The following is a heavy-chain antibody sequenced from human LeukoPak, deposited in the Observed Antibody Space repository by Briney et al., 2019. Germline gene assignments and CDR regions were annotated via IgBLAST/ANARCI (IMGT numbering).Heavy chain of an antibody. D-gene: IGHD3-10*01. CDR1: GYTFTTYA. J-gene: IGHJ5*02. Sequence: GASVKVSCKASGYTFTTYAIHWVRQAPGQRLEWMGRINVGNGNTNYAQKLQGRVTMTTDTSTSTAYMELRSLRSDDTAVYYCARTMVRGPLWWFDPWGQGTLVTVSS. CDR2: INVGNGNT. V-gene: IGHV1-3*01. CDR3: ARTMVRGPLWWFDP.